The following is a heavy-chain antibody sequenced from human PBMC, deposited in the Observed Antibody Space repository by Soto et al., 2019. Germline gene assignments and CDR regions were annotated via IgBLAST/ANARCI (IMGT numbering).Heavy chain of an antibody. CDR1: GYTFTSYG. CDR3: VKDQGRTYYDILTGSYYFDY. V-gene: IGHV1-18*01. J-gene: IGHJ4*02. Sequence: ASVKVSCKASGYTFTSYGISWVRQAPGQGLEWMGWISAYNGNTNYAQKLQGRVTMTTDTSTSTAYMELSSLRAEDTAVYYCVKDQGRTYYDILTGSYYFDYWGQGTLVTVSS. CDR2: ISAYNGNT. D-gene: IGHD3-9*01.